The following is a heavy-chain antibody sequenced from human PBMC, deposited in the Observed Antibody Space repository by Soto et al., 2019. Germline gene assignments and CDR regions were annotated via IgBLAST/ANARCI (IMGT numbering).Heavy chain of an antibody. D-gene: IGHD3-10*01. V-gene: IGHV4-34*01. CDR1: GFTFSSYS. CDR3: ARTPGVRGVIITSYYYYGMDV. Sequence: PGGSLRLSCAASGFTFSSYSMNWVRQPPGKGLEWIGEVNHSGSTNYNPSLKSRVTISVDTSKNQFSLKLSSVTAADTAVYYCARTPGVRGVIITSYYYYGMDVWGQGTTVTVSS. CDR2: VNHSGST. J-gene: IGHJ6*02.